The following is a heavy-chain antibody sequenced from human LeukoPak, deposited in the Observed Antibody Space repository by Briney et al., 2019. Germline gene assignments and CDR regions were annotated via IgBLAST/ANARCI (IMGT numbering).Heavy chain of an antibody. V-gene: IGHV3-66*04. CDR1: GFMFSSYW. D-gene: IGHD3-22*01. CDR2: IYSSATT. J-gene: IGHJ4*02. Sequence: GGSLRLSCAASGFMFSSYWMSWVRQAPGKGLEWVSVIYSSATTNYADFVKGRFTISRDTSKNTLYLQMNSLRAEDTAVYYCARHYYDSSVYHYIFDSWGQGTLVTVSS. CDR3: ARHYYDSSVYHYIFDS.